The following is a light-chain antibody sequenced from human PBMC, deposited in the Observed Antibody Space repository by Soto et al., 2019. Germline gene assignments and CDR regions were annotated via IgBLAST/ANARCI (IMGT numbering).Light chain of an antibody. CDR1: QSVTSNY. Sequence: EVVWTQSPGTVSLSPGERATLSCRASQSVTSNYLAWYQQKPGQAPRLLIYAASSRATGIPDRFSGSGSGTDFTLSISRVESEDFAVYYCQHYGSSVPWTFGQGTKVEIK. J-gene: IGKJ1*01. CDR3: QHYGSSVPWT. V-gene: IGKV3-20*01. CDR2: AAS.